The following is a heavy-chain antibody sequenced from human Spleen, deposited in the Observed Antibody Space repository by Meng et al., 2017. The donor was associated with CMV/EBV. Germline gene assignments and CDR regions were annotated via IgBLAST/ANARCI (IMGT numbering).Heavy chain of an antibody. J-gene: IGHJ6*02. Sequence: GESLKISCAASGFTFSSYAMHWVRQAPGKGLEYVSGISGNGGSTYYADSVKDRFTISRDDSKNTLYLRMGSLRPEDTAVYYCARDLGYCFSSSCRYGPISYYYYDLDVWGQGTTVTVSS. CDR2: ISGNGGST. CDR3: ARDLGYCFSSSCRYGPISYYYYDLDV. V-gene: IGHV3-64*02. D-gene: IGHD2-2*03. CDR1: GFTFSSYA.